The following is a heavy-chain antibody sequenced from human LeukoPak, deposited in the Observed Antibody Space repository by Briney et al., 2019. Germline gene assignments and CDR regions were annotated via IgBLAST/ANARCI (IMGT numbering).Heavy chain of an antibody. V-gene: IGHV3-33*01. Sequence: GGSLRLSCAASGFIFSNYGMHWVRQAPGKGLEWVALIRYDGSKQDYTDSVKGRFTISRDNSKNTLRLQMNSLRAEDTAVYYCARTGDTERFDYWGQGTLVTVSS. J-gene: IGHJ4*02. CDR1: GFIFSNYG. CDR3: ARTGDTERFDY. CDR2: IRYDGSKQ. D-gene: IGHD5-18*01.